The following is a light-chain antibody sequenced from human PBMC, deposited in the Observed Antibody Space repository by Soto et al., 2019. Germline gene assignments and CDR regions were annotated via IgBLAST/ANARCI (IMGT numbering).Light chain of an antibody. J-gene: IGKJ2*01. Sequence: EIVLTQSPATLSLSPGERATFSCRASQSVSSYLAWYQQKPGQAPRLLIDDASNRATGIPARFSGSGSGTDFTLTIISLEPKDCSMSYCQQRSNWPYTVGQGTKLAIK. CDR3: QQRSNWPYT. V-gene: IGKV3-11*01. CDR2: DAS. CDR1: QSVSSY.